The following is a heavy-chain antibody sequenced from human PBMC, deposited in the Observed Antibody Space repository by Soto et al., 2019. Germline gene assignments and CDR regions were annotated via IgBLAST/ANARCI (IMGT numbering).Heavy chain of an antibody. V-gene: IGHV4-34*01. J-gene: IGHJ4*02. CDR1: GGSFSGYY. CDR2: INHSGST. Sequence: SETLSLTCAVYGGSFSGYYWSSIRQPPGKGLEWIGEINHSGSTNYNPSLKSRVTISVDTSKNQFSLKLSSVTAADTAVYYCARGPRPYDSSGYYAPPRTFFDYWGQGTLVTVFS. D-gene: IGHD3-22*01. CDR3: ARGPRPYDSSGYYAPPRTFFDY.